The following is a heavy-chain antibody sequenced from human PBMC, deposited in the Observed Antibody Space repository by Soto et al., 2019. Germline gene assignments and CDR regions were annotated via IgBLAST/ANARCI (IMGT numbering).Heavy chain of an antibody. CDR1: GFTFTSSA. Sequence: SVKVSCKASGFTFTSSAVQWVRQARGQRLEWIGWIVVGSGNTNYAQKFQERVTITRDMSTSTAYMELSSLRSEDTAVYYCAAQGTYYDILTGLRDYYYGMDVWGQGTTVTVSS. J-gene: IGHJ6*02. CDR2: IVVGSGNT. V-gene: IGHV1-58*01. D-gene: IGHD3-9*01. CDR3: AAQGTYYDILTGLRDYYYGMDV.